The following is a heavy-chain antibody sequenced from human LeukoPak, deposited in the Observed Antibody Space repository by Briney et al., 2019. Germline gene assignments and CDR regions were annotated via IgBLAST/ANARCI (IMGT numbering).Heavy chain of an antibody. CDR1: GFTFSSSW. V-gene: IGHV3-7*01. J-gene: IGHJ6*02. Sequence: GGSLRLSCAASGFTFSSSWMSWVRQAPGKGLEWVANIKPDGSEKFHVDSVKGRFTISRDNSKSYLSLQMNSLRAEDTAVYSCARGGGGVCSSSSCYGDHYYYGLDVWGLGTAVTVSS. D-gene: IGHD2-2*01. CDR2: IKPDGSEK. CDR3: ARGGGGVCSSSSCYGDHYYYGLDV.